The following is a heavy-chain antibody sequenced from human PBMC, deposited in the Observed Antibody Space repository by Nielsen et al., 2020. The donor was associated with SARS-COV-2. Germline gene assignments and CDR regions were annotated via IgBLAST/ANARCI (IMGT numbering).Heavy chain of an antibody. J-gene: IGHJ6*03. CDR3: ARGGEQLGYYYYYYMDV. D-gene: IGHD6-6*01. CDR1: GGSFSGYY. Sequence: LETLSLTCAVYGGSFSGYYWSWIRQPPGKGLEWIGEINHSGSTNYNPSLKSRVTISVDTSKNQFSLKLSSVTAADTAVYYCARGGEQLGYYYYYYMDVWGKGTTVTVSS. CDR2: INHSGST. V-gene: IGHV4-34*01.